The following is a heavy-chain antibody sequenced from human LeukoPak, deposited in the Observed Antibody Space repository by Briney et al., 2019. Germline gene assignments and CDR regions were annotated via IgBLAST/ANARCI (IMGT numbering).Heavy chain of an antibody. J-gene: IGHJ5*02. V-gene: IGHV1-18*01. D-gene: IGHD2-15*01. CDR1: GYTFTSYG. CDR2: ISAYNGNT. Sequence: ASVKVSCKASGYTFTSYGISWVRQAPGQGLEWMGWISAYNGNTNYAQKLQGRVTMTTDTSTSTAYMELRSLRSDDTAVYYCARDFPRLLRGMNWFDPWGQGTLVTVSS. CDR3: ARDFPRLLRGMNWFDP.